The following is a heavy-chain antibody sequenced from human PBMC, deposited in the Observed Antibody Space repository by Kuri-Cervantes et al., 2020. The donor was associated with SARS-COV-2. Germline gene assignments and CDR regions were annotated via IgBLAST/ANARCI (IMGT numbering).Heavy chain of an antibody. CDR3: AKRSGWGYFDY. V-gene: IGHV3-23*01. CDR2: ISGSGGST. D-gene: IGHD7-27*01. J-gene: IGHJ4*02. CDR1: GFTFSSYA. Sequence: GESLKISCAASGFTFSSYAMSWVRQAPGKGLEWVSAISGSGGSTYYADSVKGRFTISRDNSKNTLYLQMNSLRAEDTAVYYCAKRSGWGYFDYWGQGTLVTDSS.